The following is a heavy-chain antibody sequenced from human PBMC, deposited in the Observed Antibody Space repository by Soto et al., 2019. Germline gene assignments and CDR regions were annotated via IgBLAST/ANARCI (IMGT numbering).Heavy chain of an antibody. CDR2: IIPLFGTP. Sequence: QVQLVQSGAEVKKPGSSVKVSCKASGDTFTSYPFSWVRQAPGHGLEWMGGIIPLFGTPNNAQKFQGRLTITADKSTSTVYMELSGLKSEDTAVYYCARNGVAAMDYWGQGTLVTVSS. CDR1: GDTFTSYP. J-gene: IGHJ4*02. D-gene: IGHD3-3*01. V-gene: IGHV1-69*06. CDR3: ARNGVAAMDY.